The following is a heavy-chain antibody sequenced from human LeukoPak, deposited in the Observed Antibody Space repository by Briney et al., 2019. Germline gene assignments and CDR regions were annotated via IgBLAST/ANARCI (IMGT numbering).Heavy chain of an antibody. Sequence: PGRSLRLSCAASGFTFSSYGMHWVRQAPGKGLEWVAVISYDGSNKYYADSVKGRFTISRDNSKNTLYLQMNSLRAEDTAVYYCAKERYYYDSSGYPDFDYWGQGTLVTVSS. V-gene: IGHV3-30*18. CDR3: AKERYYYDSSGYPDFDY. CDR2: ISYDGSNK. D-gene: IGHD3-22*01. J-gene: IGHJ4*02. CDR1: GFTFSSYG.